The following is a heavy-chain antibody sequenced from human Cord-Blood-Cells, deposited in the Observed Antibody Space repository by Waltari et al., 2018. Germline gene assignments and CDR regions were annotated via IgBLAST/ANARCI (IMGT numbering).Heavy chain of an antibody. D-gene: IGHD6-6*01. CDR2: IKQDGSEK. Sequence: EVQLVESGGGLVQPGGSLRLSCAASGFTFSSYWMSWVRPAPGKGLEWVGNIKQDGSEKYYVDSVKGRFTISRGNAKNSLYLQMNSLRAEDTAVYYCARGKALEYSSSDYWGQGTLVTVSS. CDR3: ARGKALEYSSSDY. CDR1: GFTFSSYW. V-gene: IGHV3-7*01. J-gene: IGHJ4*02.